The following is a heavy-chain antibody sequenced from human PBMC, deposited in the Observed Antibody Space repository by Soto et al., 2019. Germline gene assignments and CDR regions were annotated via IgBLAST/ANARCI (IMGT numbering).Heavy chain of an antibody. D-gene: IGHD2-21*01. CDR1: GISITRGGSS. CDR3: AREVNYWFDP. V-gene: IGHV4-30-2*01. J-gene: IGHJ5*02. Sequence: KTSETLSLTCAVSGISITRGGSSWTWIRQPPGKGLEWIGYLSYSGSAYYNPSLKSRVTISVDRSKNQFSLKLNSVTTADTAVYYCAREVNYWFDPWGQGTLVTV. CDR2: LSYSGSA.